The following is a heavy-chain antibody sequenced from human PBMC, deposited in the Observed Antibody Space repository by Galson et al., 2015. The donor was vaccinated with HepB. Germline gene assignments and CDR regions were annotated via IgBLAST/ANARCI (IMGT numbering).Heavy chain of an antibody. CDR1: GYTFTSYG. CDR2: ISAYNGNT. D-gene: IGHD6-13*01. Sequence: SVKVSCKASGYTFTSYGISWVRQAPGQGLEWMGWISAYNGNTNYAQKPQGRVTMTTDTSSSTAYMELRSMGSDDTAVYYCARVSSRLTYLAAAGKGDWFDPWGQGTLVTVSS. J-gene: IGHJ5*02. CDR3: ARVSSRLTYLAAAGKGDWFDP. V-gene: IGHV1-18*01.